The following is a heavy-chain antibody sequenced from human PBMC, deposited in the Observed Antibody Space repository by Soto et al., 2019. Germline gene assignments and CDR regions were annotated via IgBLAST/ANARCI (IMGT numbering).Heavy chain of an antibody. CDR1: GGTFSSYA. V-gene: IGHV1-69*01. Sequence: QVQLVQSGAEVKKPGSSVKVSCKASGGTFSSYAISWVRQAPGQGLEWMGGINPISETTNYAQKFQGRVTITADESKSTAYMELSSLRSEDTAVDYCARSQGSSTSLEIYYYYYYGMDVWGQGTTVTVSS. CDR3: ARSQGSSTSLEIYYYYYYGMDV. J-gene: IGHJ6*02. CDR2: INPISETT. D-gene: IGHD2-2*01.